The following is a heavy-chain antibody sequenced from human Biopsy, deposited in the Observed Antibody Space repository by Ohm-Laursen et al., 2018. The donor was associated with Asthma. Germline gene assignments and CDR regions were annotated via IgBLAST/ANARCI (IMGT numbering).Heavy chain of an antibody. CDR2: ISVYNGNT. V-gene: IGHV1-18*01. Sequence: SVKVSCKASGYTFNSAGITWVRQAPGQGLERMGWISVYNGNTKVAQKLQDRVTMITDTSTSTAYMELRSLRSDDTAVYFCARAVDYSHYYGIDVWGQGTTVSVS. D-gene: IGHD3-10*01. CDR3: ARAVDYSHYYGIDV. CDR1: GYTFNSAG. J-gene: IGHJ6*02.